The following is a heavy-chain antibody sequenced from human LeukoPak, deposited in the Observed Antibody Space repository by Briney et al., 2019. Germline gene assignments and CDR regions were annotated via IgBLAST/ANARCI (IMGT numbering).Heavy chain of an antibody. D-gene: IGHD3-3*01. CDR1: GGSISSSSYY. CDR2: IYYSGST. Sequence: SETLSLTCTVSGGSISSSSYYWGWIRQPPGKGLEWIGSIYYSGSTYYNPSLKSRVTISVDTSKNQFSLKLSSVAAADTAVYYCARHSAYYDFWSGYSTFDYWGQGTLVTVSS. J-gene: IGHJ4*02. CDR3: ARHSAYYDFWSGYSTFDY. V-gene: IGHV4-39*01.